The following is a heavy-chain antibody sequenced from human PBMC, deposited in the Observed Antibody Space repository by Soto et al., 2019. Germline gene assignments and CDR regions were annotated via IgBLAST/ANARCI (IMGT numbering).Heavy chain of an antibody. CDR3: ARDRVLGSGWYGWFDP. Sequence: PSETLSLTCTVSGGSISSYFWSWIRQPPGKGLEWIGYIYYSESTNYNPSLKSRVTISVDTSKNQFSLKLSSVTAADTAVYYCARDRVLGSGWYGWFDPWGQGTLLTVSS. D-gene: IGHD6-19*01. CDR2: IYYSEST. V-gene: IGHV4-59*01. CDR1: GGSISSYF. J-gene: IGHJ5*02.